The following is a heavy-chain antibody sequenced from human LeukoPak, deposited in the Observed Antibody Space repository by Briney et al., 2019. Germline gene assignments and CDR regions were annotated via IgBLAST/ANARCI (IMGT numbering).Heavy chain of an antibody. Sequence: SETLSLTCAVYGGSFSGYYWSWIRQPPGKGLEWIGEINHSGSTNYNPSLKSRVTISVDTSKNQFSLKLSSVTAADTAVYYCARILVVYARNNWFDPWAREPWSPSPQ. CDR3: ARILVVYARNNWFDP. CDR2: INHSGST. CDR1: GGSFSGYY. D-gene: IGHD2-8*02. J-gene: IGHJ5*02. V-gene: IGHV4-34*01.